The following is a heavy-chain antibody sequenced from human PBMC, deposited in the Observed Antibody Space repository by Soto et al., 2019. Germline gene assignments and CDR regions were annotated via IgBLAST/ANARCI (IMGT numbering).Heavy chain of an antibody. CDR1: GDSVSKYY. Sequence: SGTLSLTCIVSGDSVSKYYWNWIRQPAGKGLEWIGRIHSTRSPNYNPSLKSRVTMSVDTSKNQFSLKLNLTSVTAADTAVYYCARSPAYGDYANLDTWGQGTLVTVSS. CDR2: IHSTRSP. CDR3: ARSPAYGDYANLDT. V-gene: IGHV4-4*07. J-gene: IGHJ5*02. D-gene: IGHD4-17*01.